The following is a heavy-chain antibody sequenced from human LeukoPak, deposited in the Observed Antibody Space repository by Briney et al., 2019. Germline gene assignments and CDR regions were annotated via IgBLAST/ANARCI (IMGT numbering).Heavy chain of an antibody. Sequence: SETLSLTCTVYGGSFSGYYWSWIRQPPGKGLEWIGEINHSGSTNYNPSLKSRVTISVDTSKNQFSLKLSSVTAADAAVYYCARYGSGTMRYWGQGTLVTVSS. D-gene: IGHD3-10*01. CDR3: ARYGSGTMRY. CDR1: GGSFSGYY. CDR2: INHSGST. J-gene: IGHJ4*02. V-gene: IGHV4-34*01.